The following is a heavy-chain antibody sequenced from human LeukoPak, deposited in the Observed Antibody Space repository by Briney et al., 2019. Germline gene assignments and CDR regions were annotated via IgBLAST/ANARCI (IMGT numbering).Heavy chain of an antibody. J-gene: IGHJ4*02. CDR1: GFTFSSYS. CDR2: ISFDGNNK. CDR3: ARDSKGFADY. D-gene: IGHD3-3*01. V-gene: IGHV3-30*04. Sequence: GGSLRLSCAASGFTFSSYSMHWVRQAPGKGLEWVALISFDGNNKYYADSVKGRLTVSRDNSKSTLSLRVNDLRPEDTAVYYCARDSKGFADYWSQGTLVTVSS.